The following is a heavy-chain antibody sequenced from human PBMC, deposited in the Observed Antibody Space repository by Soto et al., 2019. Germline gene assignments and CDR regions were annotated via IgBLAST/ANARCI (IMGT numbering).Heavy chain of an antibody. J-gene: IGHJ4*02. CDR1: GGSISSYY. CDR2: IYYSGST. V-gene: IGHV4-59*01. CDR3: ARDRMFDY. Sequence: QVQLQESGPGLVKPPENLSLTCTVSGGSISSYYWSWIRQPPGKGLEWIGYIYYSGSTNYNPSLKSRVTISVDTSKNQFSLKLSSVTAADTAVYYCARDRMFDYWGQGTLVTVSS.